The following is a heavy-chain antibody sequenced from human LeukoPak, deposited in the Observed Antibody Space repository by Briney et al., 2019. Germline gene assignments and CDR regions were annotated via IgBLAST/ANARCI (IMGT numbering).Heavy chain of an antibody. CDR1: GFTFSSYW. CDR3: AREEAAASKWYFDL. V-gene: IGHV3-74*01. D-gene: IGHD6-13*01. Sequence: PGGSLRLSCAASGFTFSSYWMHWVRQAPGKGLVWISRINSDGSSTSHADSEKRRFTISRDNAKNTLYLQMNSLRAEDTAVYYCAREEAAASKWYFDLWGRGTLVTVSS. CDR2: INSDGSST. J-gene: IGHJ2*01.